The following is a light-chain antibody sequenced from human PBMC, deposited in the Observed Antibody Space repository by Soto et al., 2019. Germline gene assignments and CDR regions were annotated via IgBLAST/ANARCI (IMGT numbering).Light chain of an antibody. CDR1: EPISRW. CDR3: QQYKSFSPYT. J-gene: IGKJ2*01. Sequence: DIRMTQSPSTLSASVGDRVTITCRASEPISRWLAWYQQKPGKAPKLLIHRASYLDGGVPSRFSGSGSGTHFTLTIDSLHPDDFASYYCQQYKSFSPYTFGQGTKLEIK. V-gene: IGKV1-5*03. CDR2: RAS.